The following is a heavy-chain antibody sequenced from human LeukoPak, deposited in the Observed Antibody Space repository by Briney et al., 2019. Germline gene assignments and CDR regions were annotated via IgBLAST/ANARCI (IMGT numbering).Heavy chain of an antibody. CDR3: ARERDYYDSSGPFDY. J-gene: IGHJ4*02. V-gene: IGHV3-64*01. CDR1: GFTFSSYA. CDR2: ISSNGGST. D-gene: IGHD3-22*01. Sequence: PGGSLRLSCAASGFTFSSYAMHWVRQAPGKGLEYVSAISSNGGSTYYANSVKGRFTISRDNSKNTLYLQMGSLRAEDMAVYYCARERDYYDSSGPFDYWGQGTLVTASS.